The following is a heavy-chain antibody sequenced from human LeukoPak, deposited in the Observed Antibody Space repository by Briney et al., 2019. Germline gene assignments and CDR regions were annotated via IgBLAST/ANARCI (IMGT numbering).Heavy chain of an antibody. J-gene: IGHJ4*02. CDR3: ARDQGSGKLDY. D-gene: IGHD1-26*01. CDR2: ISSSSSYI. V-gene: IGHV3-21*01. Sequence: GGSLRLSCAASGFTFSSYSMNWVRQAPGKGLEWVSSISSSSSYIYYADSVEGRFTISRDNAKNSLYLQMNSLRAEDTAVYYCARDQGSGKLDYWGQGTLVTVSS. CDR1: GFTFSSYS.